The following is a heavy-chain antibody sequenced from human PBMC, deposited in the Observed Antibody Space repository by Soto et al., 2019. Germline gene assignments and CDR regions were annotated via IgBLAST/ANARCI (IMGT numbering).Heavy chain of an antibody. CDR1: GFSFGTYL. Sequence: GGSLRLSCNASGFSFGTYLMTWVRQAPGKGLEWVSSISGNGFDTYYADSVKGRFTISRDNSKNSLYLQMNTLGADDTAVYYCARDGHSSGWNPDAFDIWGQGTMVTVSS. J-gene: IGHJ3*02. D-gene: IGHD6-19*01. V-gene: IGHV3-23*01. CDR3: ARDGHSSGWNPDAFDI. CDR2: ISGNGFDT.